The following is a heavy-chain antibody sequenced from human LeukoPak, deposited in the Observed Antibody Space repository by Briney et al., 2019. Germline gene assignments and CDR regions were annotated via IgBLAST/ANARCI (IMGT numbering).Heavy chain of an antibody. CDR1: GHSFTSYW. J-gene: IGHJ6*03. CDR2: IYPGDSDT. CDR3: ARLYSSSWNYYYYYYMDV. Sequence: GESLKISCKGSGHSFTSYWVGWVRQMPGKGLEWMGIIYPGDSDTRYSPSFQGQVAISADKSISTAYLQWSSLKASDTAMYYCARLYSSSWNYYYYYYMDVWGKGTTVTVSS. D-gene: IGHD6-13*01. V-gene: IGHV5-51*01.